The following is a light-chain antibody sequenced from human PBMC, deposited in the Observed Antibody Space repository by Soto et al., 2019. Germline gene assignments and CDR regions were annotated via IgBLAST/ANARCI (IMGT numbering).Light chain of an antibody. CDR2: AAS. V-gene: IGKV1-8*01. CDR1: QGISSY. J-gene: IGKJ1*01. Sequence: AMRMTQSPSSLSASTGDRVTISCRASQGISSYLAWYQKKPGKAPKLLIYAASTLQSGVPSRFSGSGSGTDFTLTISCLQSEDFATYYCQQYYSYPRAFGQGTKVDIK. CDR3: QQYYSYPRA.